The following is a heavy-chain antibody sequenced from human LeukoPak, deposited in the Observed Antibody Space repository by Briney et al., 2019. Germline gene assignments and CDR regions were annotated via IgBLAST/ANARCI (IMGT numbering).Heavy chain of an antibody. CDR2: ISSSSSYI. D-gene: IGHD5-12*01. CDR1: GFTVSSNY. Sequence: GGSLRLSCAASGFTVSSNYMSWVRQAPGKGLEWVSSISSSSSYIYYADSVKGRFTISRDNAKNSLYLQMNSLRAEDTAVYYCARDSGYDYFDYWGQGTLVTVSS. CDR3: ARDSGYDYFDY. J-gene: IGHJ4*02. V-gene: IGHV3-21*01.